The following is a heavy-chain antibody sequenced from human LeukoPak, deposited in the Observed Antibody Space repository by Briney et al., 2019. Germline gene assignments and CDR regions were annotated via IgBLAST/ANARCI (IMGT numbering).Heavy chain of an antibody. CDR3: ARVGSSSWYYFDY. CDR1: GGSISSSSYY. V-gene: IGHV4-39*07. Sequence: SETLSLTCTVSGGSISSSSYYWGWIRQPPGKGLEWIGSIYYSGSTYYNPSLKSRVTISVDTSKNQFSLKLSSVTAADTAVYYCARVGSSSWYYFDYWGQGTLVTVSS. CDR2: IYYSGST. J-gene: IGHJ4*02. D-gene: IGHD6-13*01.